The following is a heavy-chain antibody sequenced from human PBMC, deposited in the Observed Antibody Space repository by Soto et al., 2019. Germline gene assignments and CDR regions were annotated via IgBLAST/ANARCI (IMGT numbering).Heavy chain of an antibody. CDR3: ARACYYDSSGYYCAFDY. CDR2: VIYSGGST. Sequence: XXSLRLSYAASGFTFSNYAMRWVLQAPGKGLEWVSAVIYSGGSTYYADSVKGRFTISRDNSKNTLYLQMNSLRAEETAVYYCARACYYDSSGYYCAFDYWGQGTLVTVSS. D-gene: IGHD3-22*01. J-gene: IGHJ4*02. CDR1: GFTFSNYA. V-gene: IGHV3-23*01.